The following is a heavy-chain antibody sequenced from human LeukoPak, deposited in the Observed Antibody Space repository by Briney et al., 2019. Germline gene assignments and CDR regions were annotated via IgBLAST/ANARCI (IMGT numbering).Heavy chain of an antibody. D-gene: IGHD1-14*01. CDR2: ILNSGDNT. V-gene: IGHV3-23*01. CDR3: AKAGNQYYFDY. Sequence: GGSLRLSCAASGFTFSSYAMTWVRQAPGKGLEWVSDILNSGDNTYYADSVKGRFTISRDNSKNMVYLQMNSLRAEDTAVYYCAKAGNQYYFDYWGQGALVTVSS. CDR1: GFTFSSYA. J-gene: IGHJ4*02.